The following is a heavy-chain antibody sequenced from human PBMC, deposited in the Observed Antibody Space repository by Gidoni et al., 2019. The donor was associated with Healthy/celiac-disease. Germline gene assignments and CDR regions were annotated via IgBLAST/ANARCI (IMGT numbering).Heavy chain of an antibody. V-gene: IGHV4-61*02. Sequence: QVQLQESGPGLVKPSQTLSLTCTVSGGSISSGSYYWSWIRQPSGKGLEWIGRIYTSGSTNYNPSLKSRVTISVDTSKNQFSLKLSSVTAADTAVYYCAREEIAAAGTDAFDIWGQGTMVTVSS. CDR1: GGSISSGSYY. D-gene: IGHD6-13*01. J-gene: IGHJ3*02. CDR3: AREEIAAAGTDAFDI. CDR2: IYTSGST.